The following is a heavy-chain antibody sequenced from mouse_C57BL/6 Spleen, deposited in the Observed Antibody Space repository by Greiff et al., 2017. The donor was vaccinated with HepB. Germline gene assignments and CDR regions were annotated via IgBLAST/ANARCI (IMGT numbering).Heavy chain of an antibody. J-gene: IGHJ4*01. CDR3: ARGCLLWYRYYAMDY. CDR1: GYTFTSYW. V-gene: IGHV1-55*01. D-gene: IGHD2-10*01. Sequence: QVQLQQPGAELVKPGASVKMSCKASGYTFTSYWITWVKQRPGQGLEWIGYIYPGSGNTNYNEKFKSKATLTVDTSSSTAYMQLSSLTSEDSAVYYCARGCLLWYRYYAMDYWGQGTSVTVSS. CDR2: IYPGSGNT.